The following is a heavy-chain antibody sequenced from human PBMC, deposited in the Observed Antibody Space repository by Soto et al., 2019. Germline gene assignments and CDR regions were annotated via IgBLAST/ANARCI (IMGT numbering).Heavy chain of an antibody. CDR2: IYYSGST. Sequence: PSDPLSLTCTVPGRSISSSSYYWGWIRQPPGKGLEWIGSIYYSGSTYYNPSLKSRVTISVDTSKNQFSLKLSSVTAADTAVYYCASQYYQLVNYEMDVWGKGNALPVSS. CDR1: GRSISSSSYY. D-gene: IGHD2-2*01. J-gene: IGHJ6*03. CDR3: ASQYYQLVNYEMDV. V-gene: IGHV4-39*01.